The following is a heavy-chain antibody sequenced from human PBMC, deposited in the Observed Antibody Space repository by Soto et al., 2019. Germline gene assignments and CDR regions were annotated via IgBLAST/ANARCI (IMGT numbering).Heavy chain of an antibody. V-gene: IGHV2-70*04. CDR3: ARSGGVTGDAFGF. CDR2: IDWDDDK. CDR1: GFSLTTSGMR. J-gene: IGHJ3*01. D-gene: IGHD3-10*01. Sequence: SGPTLVHPTQTLTLTCTFSGFSLTTSGMRVSWIRQPPGKALEWLARIDWDDDKFYSTSLKTRLTISKDTSKNQVVLTMTNMDPVDTATYYCARSGGVTGDAFGFWGQGTMVTVS.